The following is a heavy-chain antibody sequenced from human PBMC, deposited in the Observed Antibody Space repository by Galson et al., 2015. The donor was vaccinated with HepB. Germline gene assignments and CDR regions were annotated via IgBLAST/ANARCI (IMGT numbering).Heavy chain of an antibody. J-gene: IGHJ5*02. V-gene: IGHV1-46*01. CDR1: GYTFTSYY. CDR3: ARDTTTWAPAQSNWFDP. CDR2: IKPNGGST. D-gene: IGHD2-2*01. Sequence: SVKVSCKASGYTFTSYYIHWVRQAPGQGLEWMGIIKPNGGSTSYAQKFQGRVTMTRDTSTSTVYMELSSLKSEDTAVYYCARDTTTWAPAQSNWFDPWGQGTLVTVSS.